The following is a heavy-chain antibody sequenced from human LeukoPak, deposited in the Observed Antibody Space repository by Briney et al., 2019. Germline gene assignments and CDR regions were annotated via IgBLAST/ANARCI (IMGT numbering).Heavy chain of an antibody. J-gene: IGHJ4*02. D-gene: IGHD3-16*01. Sequence: ASVTVSCTASGYTFTTYSISWVRQAPGQGLEWMGWISAYNGKTNFAQKFQGRITMTTDTSTSTAYMELRSLRSDDTAVYYCARDGVWGNSFTDYWGQGTLVTVSS. CDR1: GYTFTTYS. CDR3: ARDGVWGNSFTDY. V-gene: IGHV1-18*01. CDR2: ISAYNGKT.